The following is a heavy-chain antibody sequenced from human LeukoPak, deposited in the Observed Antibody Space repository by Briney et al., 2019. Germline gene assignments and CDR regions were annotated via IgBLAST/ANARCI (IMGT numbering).Heavy chain of an antibody. D-gene: IGHD3-22*01. CDR3: ARAETYYYDSSGYRIEYFQH. J-gene: IGHJ1*01. CDR1: GGTCSSYA. V-gene: IGHV1-69*04. CDR2: IIPILGIA. Sequence: GSSVKVSCKASGGTCSSYAISWVRQAPGQGLAWMGRIIPILGIANYAQKFQGRVTITADKSTSTAYMELSSLRSEDTAVYYCARAETYYYDSSGYRIEYFQHWGQGTLVTVSS.